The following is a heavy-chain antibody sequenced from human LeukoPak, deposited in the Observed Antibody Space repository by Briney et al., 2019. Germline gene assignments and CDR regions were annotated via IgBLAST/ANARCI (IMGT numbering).Heavy chain of an antibody. CDR2: ISAYNGNT. V-gene: IGHV1-18*01. Sequence: ASVKVSCKASGYTFTSCGISWVRQAPGQGLEWMGWISAYNGNTNYAQKLQGRVTMTTDTSTSTAYMELRSLRSDDTAVYYCARAPFIDCSSTSCPFDPWGQGTLVTVSS. CDR3: ARAPFIDCSSTSCPFDP. CDR1: GYTFTSCG. J-gene: IGHJ5*02. D-gene: IGHD2-2*01.